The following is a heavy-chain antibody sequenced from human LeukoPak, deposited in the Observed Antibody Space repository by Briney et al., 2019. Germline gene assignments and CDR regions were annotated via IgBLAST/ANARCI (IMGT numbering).Heavy chain of an antibody. Sequence: PGRSLRLSCAASGFTFSSYGMHWVRQAPGKGLEWVAVISYDGSNKYYADSVKGRFTISRDNSKNTLYMQMNSLRAEDTAVYYCAKEADYYYYGRDVWGQGTTVTVSS. CDR2: ISYDGSNK. CDR3: AKEADYYYYGRDV. CDR1: GFTFSSYG. V-gene: IGHV3-30*18. J-gene: IGHJ6*02.